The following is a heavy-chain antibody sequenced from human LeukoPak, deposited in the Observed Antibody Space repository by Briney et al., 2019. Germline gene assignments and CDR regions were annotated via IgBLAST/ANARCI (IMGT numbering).Heavy chain of an antibody. V-gene: IGHV3-23*01. J-gene: IGHJ5*02. CDR2: ISGSGGST. Sequence: EPGGSLRLSCAASGFTFSSYAMSWVRQAPGKGLEWVSAISGSGGSTYYADSVKGRFTISRDNSKNTLYLQMNSLRAEDTAVYYCAKGLKVVVLNWFDPWGQGTLVTVSS. CDR1: GFTFSSYA. CDR3: AKGLKVVVLNWFDP. D-gene: IGHD2-15*01.